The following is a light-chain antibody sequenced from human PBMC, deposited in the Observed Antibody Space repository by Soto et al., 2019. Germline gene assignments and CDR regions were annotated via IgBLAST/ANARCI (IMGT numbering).Light chain of an antibody. CDR2: GAS. CDR3: QQYGTSLTWT. V-gene: IGKV3-20*01. J-gene: IGKJ1*01. CDR1: QSVSSSY. Sequence: EIVLTQSPGTLSLSTGERATLSCRASQSVSSSYLAWYQQKPGQAPRLLIYGASSRATGIPDRFSGSGSGTDFILTISRLEPEDFAVYYCQQYGTSLTWTFGQGTKVDIK.